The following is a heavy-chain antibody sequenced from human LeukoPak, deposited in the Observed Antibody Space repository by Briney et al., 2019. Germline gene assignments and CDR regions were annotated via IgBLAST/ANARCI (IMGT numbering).Heavy chain of an antibody. CDR2: IYYSGST. D-gene: IGHD3-3*01. V-gene: IGHV4-59*08. Sequence: SETLSLTCTVSGGSISSYYWTWIRQPPGKGLEWIGYIYYSGSTNYNPSLKSRVTISVDTSKNQFYLKLSSVTAADTAVYYCARHEGFGFIDYWGQGTLVTVSS. CDR3: ARHEGFGFIDY. J-gene: IGHJ4*02. CDR1: GGSISSYY.